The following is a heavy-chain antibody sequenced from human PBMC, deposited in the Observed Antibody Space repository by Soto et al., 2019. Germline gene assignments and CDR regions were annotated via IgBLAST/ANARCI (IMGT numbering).Heavy chain of an antibody. Sequence: QVQLQESGPGLVKPSETLSLTCTVSGGSVSGGSYYWSWIRQPPGKGLEWIGYIYSSGGSNYSPLLKRRVTISVDTSKNQFTLKLRSVTAADTAVYYCVREANYYDRSGYWDDYWGQGTLVTVSS. CDR1: GGSVSGGSYY. J-gene: IGHJ4*02. V-gene: IGHV4-61*01. CDR3: VREANYYDRSGYWDDY. CDR2: IYSSGGS. D-gene: IGHD3-22*01.